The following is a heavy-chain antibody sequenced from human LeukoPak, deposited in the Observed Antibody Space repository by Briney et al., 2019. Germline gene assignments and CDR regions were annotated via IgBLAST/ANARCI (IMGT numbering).Heavy chain of an antibody. V-gene: IGHV3-48*01. D-gene: IGHD2-2*01. CDR1: GFTFSSYT. CDR2: ITSSSTI. J-gene: IGHJ6*02. Sequence: PGGSLRLSCAASGFTFSSYTMNWVRQAPGKGLEWVSYITSSSTIYYADSVKGRFIIPRDNAKNSLYLQMNSLRAEDTAVYYCARAHQLPLYYYYYGMDVWGQGTTVTVSS. CDR3: ARAHQLPLYYYYYGMDV.